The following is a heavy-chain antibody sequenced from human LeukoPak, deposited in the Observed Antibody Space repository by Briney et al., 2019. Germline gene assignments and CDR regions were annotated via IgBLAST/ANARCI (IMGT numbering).Heavy chain of an antibody. Sequence: PGGSLRLSCAASGLTFSSNWMHWVRQAPGKGLEWVAVISYDGSNKYYADSVKGRFTISRDNSKNTLYLQMNSLRAEDTAVYYCASRGYSGYDFISDFDYWGQGTLVTVSS. V-gene: IGHV3-30-3*01. CDR1: GLTFSSNW. CDR2: ISYDGSNK. D-gene: IGHD5-12*01. J-gene: IGHJ4*02. CDR3: ASRGYSGYDFISDFDY.